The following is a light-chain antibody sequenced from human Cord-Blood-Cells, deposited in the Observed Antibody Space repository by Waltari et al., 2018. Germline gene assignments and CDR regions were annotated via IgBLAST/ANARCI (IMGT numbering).Light chain of an antibody. J-gene: IGKJ1*01. Sequence: AIRMTQSPSSFSASTGDSVTITCRASQGISSYLACYQQKPGKGPKLLIYAASTLQRGVPSRFSGSGSGTDFTLTISCLQSEDVATYCCQQYYSYPRTFGQGTKVEIK. CDR1: QGISSY. CDR2: AAS. CDR3: QQYYSYPRT. V-gene: IGKV1-8*01.